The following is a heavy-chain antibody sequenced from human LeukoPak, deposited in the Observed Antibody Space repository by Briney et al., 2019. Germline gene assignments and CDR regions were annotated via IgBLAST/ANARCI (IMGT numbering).Heavy chain of an antibody. CDR2: ISSTSVTI. CDR3: ARGLDY. J-gene: IGHJ4*02. Sequence: GGSLRLSCAASVFTFSSYSMNWVRQAPGKGLEWVSYISSTSVTIYYADSVQGRFTISRDNAKNSLYLQMNSLRAEDTAIYYCARGLDYWGQGTLVTVSS. CDR1: VFTFSSYS. V-gene: IGHV3-48*01.